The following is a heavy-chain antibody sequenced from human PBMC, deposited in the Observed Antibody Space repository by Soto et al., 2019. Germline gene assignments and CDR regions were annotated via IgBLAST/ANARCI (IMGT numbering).Heavy chain of an antibody. CDR3: ASLRRWHPFDL. CDR2: VNSEGSDT. CDR1: GFTFSNYW. D-gene: IGHD2-15*01. V-gene: IGHV3-74*03. Sequence: EMLLVESGGGLVQPGGSLRLSCAASGFTFSNYWIHWVRRAPGQGLVWVARVNSEGSDTMYADSVKGRFTISRDNAKNTLYLQMNGLRVEDTAVYYCASLRRWHPFDLWGQGTLVTVSS. J-gene: IGHJ4*02.